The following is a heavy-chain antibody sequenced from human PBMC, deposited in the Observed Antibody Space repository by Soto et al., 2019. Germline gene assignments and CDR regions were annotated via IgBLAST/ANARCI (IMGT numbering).Heavy chain of an antibody. V-gene: IGHV4-30-4*01. Sequence: QAQLQESGPGLVKPSQTLSLTCNVSGASITSEDYYWSWIRQPPGKGLEWIGFMFYSGTTYYSPSLKSRVTISADTSNNRFSLKLSSVTAADTAVYYCARGLTHGRIQLWLRSVRLESWGQGILVTVSS. J-gene: IGHJ4*02. CDR3: ARGLTHGRIQLWLRSVRLES. CDR2: MFYSGTT. D-gene: IGHD5-18*01. CDR1: GASITSEDYY.